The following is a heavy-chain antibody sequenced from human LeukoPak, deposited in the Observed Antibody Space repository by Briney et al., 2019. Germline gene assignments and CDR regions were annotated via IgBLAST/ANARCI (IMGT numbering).Heavy chain of an antibody. CDR3: ARDYFGSGTYYPYQYYGMDV. CDR1: GLNFRAYG. V-gene: IGHV3-23*01. D-gene: IGHD3-10*01. J-gene: IGHJ6*02. CDR2: ISGSGDST. Sequence: SGGSLRLSCAAPGLNFRAYGMSWVRQAPGKGLEWVSTISGSGDSTYHADSVKGRFTISRDNSKNTLSLQMNSLRAEDTAVYFCARDYFGSGTYYPYQYYGMDVWGQGTTVTVSS.